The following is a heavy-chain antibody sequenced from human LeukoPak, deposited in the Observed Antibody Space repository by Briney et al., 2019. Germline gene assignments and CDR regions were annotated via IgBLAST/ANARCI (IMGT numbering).Heavy chain of an antibody. V-gene: IGHV4-30-4*01. Sequence: SQTLSLTCTVSGGSISSGDYYWSWLRQPPGKGLEWLGYIYYSGSTYYNPSLKSQVTISVDTSKNQFSLKLSSVTAADTAVYYCAHAKYDSSGYDAFDIWGQGTMVTVSS. CDR2: IYYSGST. J-gene: IGHJ3*02. CDR3: AHAKYDSSGYDAFDI. D-gene: IGHD3-22*01. CDR1: GGSISSGDYY.